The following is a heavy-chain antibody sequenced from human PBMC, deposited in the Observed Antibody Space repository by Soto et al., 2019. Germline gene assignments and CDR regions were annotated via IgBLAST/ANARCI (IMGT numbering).Heavy chain of an antibody. V-gene: IGHV1-69*06. Sequence: QVQLVQSGAEVKKPGSSVKVSCKASGGTFDIYGFNWARQAPGQGLEWMGTIIPIFGTADYAQKFEGRVSITADKSPSTAYMELRSLTSEDTAMYYCARGGIHYYDSSGHAFDYWGQGTLITVSS. CDR3: ARGGIHYYDSSGHAFDY. CDR2: IIPIFGTA. J-gene: IGHJ4*02. D-gene: IGHD3-22*01. CDR1: GGTFDIYG.